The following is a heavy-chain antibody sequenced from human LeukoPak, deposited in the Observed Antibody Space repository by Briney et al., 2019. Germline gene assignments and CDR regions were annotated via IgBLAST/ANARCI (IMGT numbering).Heavy chain of an antibody. V-gene: IGHV3-23*01. CDR3: AKAGVYDFWSGYYPLDY. CDR1: GFTFSSYA. D-gene: IGHD3-3*01. Sequence: QPGGSLRLSCAASGFTFSSYAMSWVRQAPGKGLEWVSAISGSGGSTYYADSVKGLFTISRDNSKNTLYLQMNSLRAEDTAVYYCAKAGVYDFWSGYYPLDYWGQGTLVTVSS. J-gene: IGHJ4*02. CDR2: ISGSGGST.